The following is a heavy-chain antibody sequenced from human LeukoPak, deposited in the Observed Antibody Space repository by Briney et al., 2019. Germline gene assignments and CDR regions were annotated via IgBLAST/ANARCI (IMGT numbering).Heavy chain of an antibody. CDR3: AKTRGIAAAVH. D-gene: IGHD6-13*01. Sequence: GGSLKPPFPAPGFTFAGYPMTGVRQPPGKGRKWVSAISGSGGSTYYADSVKGRFTISRDNSKNTLYLQMNSLRAEDTAVYYCAKTRGIAAAVHWGQGTLVTVSS. CDR1: GFTFAGYP. V-gene: IGHV3-23*01. CDR2: ISGSGGST. J-gene: IGHJ4*02.